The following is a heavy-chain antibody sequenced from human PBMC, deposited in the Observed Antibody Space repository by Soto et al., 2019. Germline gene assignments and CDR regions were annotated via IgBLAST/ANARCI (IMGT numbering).Heavy chain of an antibody. CDR2: INHSGST. CDR3: ARITTYYYDSSGYYYPGYYFDY. V-gene: IGHV4-34*01. CDR1: GGSFSGYY. Sequence: SETLSLTCAVYGGSFSGYYWSWIRQPPGKGLEWIGEINHSGSTNYNPSLKSRVTISVDTSKNQFSLKLSSVTAADTAVYYCARITTYYYDSSGYYYPGYYFDYWGQGTLVTVSS. J-gene: IGHJ4*02. D-gene: IGHD3-22*01.